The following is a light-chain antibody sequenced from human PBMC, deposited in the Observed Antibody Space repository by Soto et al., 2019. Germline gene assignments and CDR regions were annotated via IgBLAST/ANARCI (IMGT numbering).Light chain of an antibody. Sequence: EIVLTQSPATLSLSPGERATLSCRASQSVSSYLAWYQQKPGQAPRLLIYDASNRATGIPAGFSGSGSGTDFTLTISSLDPEDFAVYYCQQRSNWPFTCGPGTKVDIK. CDR3: QQRSNWPFT. V-gene: IGKV3-11*01. CDR2: DAS. J-gene: IGKJ3*01. CDR1: QSVSSY.